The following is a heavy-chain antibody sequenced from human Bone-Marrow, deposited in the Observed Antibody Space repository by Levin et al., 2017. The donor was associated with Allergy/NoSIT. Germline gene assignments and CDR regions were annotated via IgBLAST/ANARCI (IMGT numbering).Heavy chain of an antibody. J-gene: IGHJ6*03. CDR3: ARTAVPLPYYFYMDV. CDR1: GSSFSSDYY. Sequence: PSETLSLTCAVSGSSFSSDYYWGWIRQPPGKGLEWIGAIFHSGSPYYNPSLKSRVTISIDTSKNQFSLELASVTAADTAVYYCARTAVPLPYYFYMDVWGKGTTVTVSS. CDR2: IFHSGSP. V-gene: IGHV4-38-2*01. D-gene: IGHD4-17*01.